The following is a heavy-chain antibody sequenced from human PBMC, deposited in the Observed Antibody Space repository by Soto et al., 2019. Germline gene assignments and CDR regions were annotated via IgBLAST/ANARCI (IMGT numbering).Heavy chain of an antibody. Sequence: SVKVSCKASGGTFSSYAISWVRQAPVQGLEWMGGIIPIFGTANYAQKFQGRVTITADKSTSTAYMELSSLRSEDTAVYYCARCLGLSVVAAIGHYGMDVWGQGTTVTVSS. V-gene: IGHV1-69*06. J-gene: IGHJ6*02. CDR2: IIPIFGTA. D-gene: IGHD2-15*01. CDR3: ARCLGLSVVAAIGHYGMDV. CDR1: GGTFSSYA.